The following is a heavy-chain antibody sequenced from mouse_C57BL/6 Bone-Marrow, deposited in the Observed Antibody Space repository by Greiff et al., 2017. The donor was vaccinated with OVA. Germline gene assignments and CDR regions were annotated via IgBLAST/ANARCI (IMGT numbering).Heavy chain of an antibody. J-gene: IGHJ4*01. CDR3: KRGYSNYYARDY. D-gene: IGHD2-5*01. V-gene: IGHV1-15*01. CDR2: IDPETGGT. CDR1: GYTFTDYE. Sequence: VQLQQSGAELVRPGASVTLSCKASGYTFTDYEMHWVKQTPVHGLEWIGAIDPETGGTAYNQKFTGKAILTADKSSSTAYMELRSLTSEDSAVYYCKRGYSNYYARDYWGQGTSVTGSS.